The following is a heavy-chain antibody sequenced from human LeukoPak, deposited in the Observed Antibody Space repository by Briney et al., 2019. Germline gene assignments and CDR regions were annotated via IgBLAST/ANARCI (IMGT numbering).Heavy chain of an antibody. Sequence: PGGSPRLSCAASGFTFTAYAMHWVRQAPGKGLEWVALLAYDGTNEAYTNSVKGRFTISRDNSKNTVFLQMDNLRLDDTAVYYCARGGPLGDTNRFDFWGQGALVTVSS. J-gene: IGHJ4*02. D-gene: IGHD2-8*01. CDR3: ARGGPLGDTNRFDF. CDR1: GFTFTAYA. V-gene: IGHV3-30*04. CDR2: LAYDGTNE.